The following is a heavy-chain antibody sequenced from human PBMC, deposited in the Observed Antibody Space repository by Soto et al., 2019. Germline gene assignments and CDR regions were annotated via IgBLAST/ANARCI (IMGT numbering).Heavy chain of an antibody. Sequence: YWXXXXXXAPGKGLVWVTHINGDGSSTNYADSVKGRFXIXXXXXXXXXXLQMNSLRLEDTAVYYCARGGAYIYGPQYDWGXXTLVTVSS. D-gene: IGHD5-18*01. CDR2: INGDGSST. CDR3: ARGGAYIYGPQYD. J-gene: IGHJ4*01. V-gene: IGHV3-74*01. CDR1: YW.